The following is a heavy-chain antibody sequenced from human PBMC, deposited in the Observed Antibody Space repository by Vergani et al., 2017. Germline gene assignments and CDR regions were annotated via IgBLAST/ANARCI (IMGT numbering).Heavy chain of an antibody. CDR2: ISGSGGGT. J-gene: IGHJ6*02. D-gene: IGHD3-9*01. CDR1: GFTFSSYA. V-gene: IGHV3-23*01. CDR3: ARALKLRYSPFGDYYYYGMDV. Sequence: EVQLLESGGGLVQPGGSLRLSCAASGFTFSSYAMSWVRQAPGKGLEWVSGISGSGGGTDYADSVKGRFTISRDNSRNTLWLQINSLRAEDTAVYYCARALKLRYSPFGDYYYYGMDVWGQGTTVTVSS.